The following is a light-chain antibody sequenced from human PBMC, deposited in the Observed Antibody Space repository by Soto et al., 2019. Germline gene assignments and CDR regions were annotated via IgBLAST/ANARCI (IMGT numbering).Light chain of an antibody. CDR3: QQYGSSRLFT. J-gene: IGKJ3*01. CDR2: GAS. CDR1: QSVSSTY. V-gene: IGKV3-20*01. Sequence: EIVLTQSPGTLSLSPGERATLSCRASQSVSSTYLAWYQQKPAQAPRLLIFGASSRATGIPDRFSGSGSGTYFTLTISRLEPEDFAVYEWQQYGSSRLFTFGPGTKVDSK.